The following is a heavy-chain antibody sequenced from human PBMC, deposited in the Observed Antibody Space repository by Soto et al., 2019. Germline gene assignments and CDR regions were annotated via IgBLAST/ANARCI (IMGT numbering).Heavy chain of an antibody. D-gene: IGHD1-7*01. Sequence: GSLRLSCSASGFAFSSYAMHWVRQTPGKGLEYVSAISSNGGSTYYADSVKGRFTISRDSSKNTLYLQMSSLRAEDTAVYYCVKDLSGVDLWNYQIWGQGTLVTVSS. CDR1: GFAFSSYA. J-gene: IGHJ4*02. CDR3: VKDLSGVDLWNYQI. V-gene: IGHV3-64D*06. CDR2: ISSNGGST.